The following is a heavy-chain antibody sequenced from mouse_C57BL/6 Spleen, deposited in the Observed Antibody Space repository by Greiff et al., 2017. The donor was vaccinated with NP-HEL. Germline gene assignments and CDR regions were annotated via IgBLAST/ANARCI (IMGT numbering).Heavy chain of an antibody. J-gene: IGHJ3*01. CDR2: INYDGSST. CDR1: GFTFSDYY. V-gene: IGHV5-16*01. Sequence: EVKLVESEGGLVQPGSSMKLSCTASGFTFSDYYMAWVRQVPEKGLEWVANINYDGSSTYYLDSLKSRFIISRDNAKNILYLQMSSLKSEDTATYYWARDRTGFAYWGQGTLVTVSA. CDR3: ARDRTGFAY.